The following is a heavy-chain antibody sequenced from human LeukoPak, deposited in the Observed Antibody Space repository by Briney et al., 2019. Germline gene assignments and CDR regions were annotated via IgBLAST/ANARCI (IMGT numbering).Heavy chain of an antibody. Sequence: SQTLSLTCTVSGGSISSGGYYWSWIRQHPGQGLEWIGYIYYSGSTYYNPSLKSRVTISVDTTKNQFSLKLSSVTAADTAVYYCARARRIAARPNWFDPWGQGTLVTVSS. CDR1: GGSISSGGYY. CDR3: ARARRIAARPNWFDP. D-gene: IGHD6-6*01. V-gene: IGHV4-31*03. J-gene: IGHJ5*02. CDR2: IYYSGST.